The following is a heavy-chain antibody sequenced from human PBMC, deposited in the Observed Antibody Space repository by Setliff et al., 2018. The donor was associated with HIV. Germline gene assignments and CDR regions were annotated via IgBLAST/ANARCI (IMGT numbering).Heavy chain of an antibody. CDR2: FDPQDGET. CDR1: GYTLSELS. J-gene: IGHJ4*02. Sequence: GASVKVSCKVSGYTLSELSIHWVRQAPGKGLEWMGYFDPQDGETVYAQKFQGRVTLTEDTSTDTAYMEMSGLRSEDTAFYYCAIDGAGPWLRPMPDYWGQGTLVTVSS. D-gene: IGHD6-19*01. CDR3: AIDGAGPWLRPMPDY. V-gene: IGHV1-24*01.